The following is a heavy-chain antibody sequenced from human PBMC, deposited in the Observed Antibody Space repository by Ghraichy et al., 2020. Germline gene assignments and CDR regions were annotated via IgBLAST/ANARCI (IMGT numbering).Heavy chain of an antibody. V-gene: IGHV4-61*03. Sequence: SETLSLTCTVSGDSVNSKIHYWTWFHQPAGKSLEFLGYIDYSGGTKYSPSLRGRVTIVLDTSKNNFSLKLRSVAAADTAVYYCARGGFWNYFDYWGPGTLVTVSS. D-gene: IGHD1-1*01. CDR3: ARGGFWNYFDY. J-gene: IGHJ4*02. CDR2: IDYSGGT. CDR1: GDSVNSKIHY.